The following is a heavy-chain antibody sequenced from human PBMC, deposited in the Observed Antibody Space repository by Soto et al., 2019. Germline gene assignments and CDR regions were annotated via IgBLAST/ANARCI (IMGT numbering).Heavy chain of an antibody. J-gene: IGHJ5*02. CDR1: GYTFTGYY. V-gene: IGHV1-2*02. Sequence: ASVKVSCKASGYTFTGYYIHWVRQAPGQGLEWMGWINPNSGGTNYAQKFQGRVTMTRDTSISTAYMELSRLRYDDTAVYYCARGEVVAATPGWFDPWGQGTLVTV. CDR3: ARGEVVAATPGWFDP. D-gene: IGHD2-15*01. CDR2: INPNSGGT.